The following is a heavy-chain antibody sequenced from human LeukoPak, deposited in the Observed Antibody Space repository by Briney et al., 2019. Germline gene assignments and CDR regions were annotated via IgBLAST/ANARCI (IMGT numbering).Heavy chain of an antibody. CDR1: GFTFSSYS. Sequence: GGSLRLSCAASGFTFSSYSMNWVRQAPGKGLEWVSSISSSSSYIYYADSVKGRFTISRDNAKNSLYQQMNSLRAEDTAVYYCARDAAAGTTTHFDYWGQGTLVTVSS. J-gene: IGHJ4*02. CDR3: ARDAAAGTTTHFDY. CDR2: ISSSSSYI. D-gene: IGHD6-13*01. V-gene: IGHV3-21*01.